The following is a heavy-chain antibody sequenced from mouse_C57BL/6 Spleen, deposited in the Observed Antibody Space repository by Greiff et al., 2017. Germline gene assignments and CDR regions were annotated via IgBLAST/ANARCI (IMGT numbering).Heavy chain of an antibody. J-gene: IGHJ1*03. D-gene: IGHD1-1*01. CDR2: INYDGSST. V-gene: IGHV5-16*01. Sequence: EVKLVESEGGLVQPGSSMKLSCTASGFTFSDYYMAWVRQVPEKGLEWVANINYDGSSTYYLDSLKSRFIISRDNAKNILYLQMSSLKSEDTATYYCARSITTVVGGYWYFDVWGTGTTVTVSS. CDR3: ARSITTVVGGYWYFDV. CDR1: GFTFSDYY.